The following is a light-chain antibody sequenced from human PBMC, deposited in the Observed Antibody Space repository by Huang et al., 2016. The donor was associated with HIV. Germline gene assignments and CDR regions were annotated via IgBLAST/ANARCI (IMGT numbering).Light chain of an antibody. CDR3: QHRSNWPPSYT. CDR2: DTS. CDR1: QSVTSF. Sequence: DIVLTQSPATLSLSLGERATLSCRASQSVTSFLAWYQPKPGQAPRLRLYDTSQRATGIPARFRGSGSGTDFTLTISSLEPEDFAVYYCQHRSNWPPSYTFGQGTKLEIK. V-gene: IGKV3-11*01. J-gene: IGKJ2*01.